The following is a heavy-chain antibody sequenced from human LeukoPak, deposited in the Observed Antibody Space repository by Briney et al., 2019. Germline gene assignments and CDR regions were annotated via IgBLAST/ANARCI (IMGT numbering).Heavy chain of an antibody. J-gene: IGHJ6*03. V-gene: IGHV3-21*01. D-gene: IGHD5-18*01. CDR3: ARDSYGHPYYYYYYMDV. Sequence: GGSLRLSCAASGLTFSSYSMNWARHAPGKGLGWVSSISSSNSYIYYADSVKGRFTISRDNAKNSLYLQMNSLRAEDTAVYYCARDSYGHPYYYYYYMDVWGKGTTVTVSS. CDR2: ISSSNSYI. CDR1: GLTFSSYS.